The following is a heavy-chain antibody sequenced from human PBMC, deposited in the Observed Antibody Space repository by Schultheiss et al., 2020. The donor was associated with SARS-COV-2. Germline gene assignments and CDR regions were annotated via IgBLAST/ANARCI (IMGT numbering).Heavy chain of an antibody. CDR2: ISSSSSYT. D-gene: IGHD3-22*01. J-gene: IGHJ4*02. CDR3: ARDIGLANYYDSSGYGGGGPDY. Sequence: GGSLRLSCAASGFTFSDYYMSWIRQAPGKGLEWVSYISSSSSYTNYADSVKGRFTISRDNAKNSLYLQMNSLRAEDTAVYYCARDIGLANYYDSSGYGGGGPDYWGQGTLVTVSS. CDR1: GFTFSDYY. V-gene: IGHV3-11*06.